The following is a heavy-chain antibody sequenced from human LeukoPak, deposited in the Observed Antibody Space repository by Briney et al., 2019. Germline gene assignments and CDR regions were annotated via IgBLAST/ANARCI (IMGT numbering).Heavy chain of an antibody. V-gene: IGHV1-2*02. CDR1: GYTFTGYY. Sequence: ASVKVSCKASGYTFTGYYMHWVRQAPGQGLEWMGWINPNSGGTNYAQKFQGRVTMTRDTSISTAYMELSRLRSDDTAVYYCASSVVVREHPNDAFDIWGQGTMVTVSS. D-gene: IGHD2-21*01. CDR3: ASSVVVREHPNDAFDI. CDR2: INPNSGGT. J-gene: IGHJ3*02.